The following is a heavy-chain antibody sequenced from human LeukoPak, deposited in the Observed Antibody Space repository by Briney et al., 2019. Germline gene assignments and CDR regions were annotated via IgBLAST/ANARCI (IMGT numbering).Heavy chain of an antibody. CDR3: ARVLGYFDWLSHYYYYGMDV. V-gene: IGHV4-39*01. J-gene: IGHJ6*02. CDR2: IYYSGST. D-gene: IGHD3-9*01. CDR1: GGSISSSSYY. Sequence: SETLSLTCTVSGGSISSSSYYWGWIRQPPGKGLEWIGSIYYSGSTYCNPSLKSRVTISVDASKNQFSLKLSSVTAADTAVYYCARVLGYFDWLSHYYYYGMDVWGRGTTVTVSS.